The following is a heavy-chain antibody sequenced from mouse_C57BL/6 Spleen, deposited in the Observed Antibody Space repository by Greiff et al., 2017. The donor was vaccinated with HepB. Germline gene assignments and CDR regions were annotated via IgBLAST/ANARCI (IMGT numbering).Heavy chain of an antibody. Sequence: VQLQQSGPGLVQPSQRLSIPCTAPGFSFTSYGVHWVRQSPGKGLEWLGGIWRGGSTDYMAAFMPRLSITKDNSKSQVFFKMNSLQADDTAIYYCAKGGYYGSSYEGDYAMDYWGQGTSVTVSS. CDR2: IWRGGST. V-gene: IGHV2-5*01. J-gene: IGHJ4*01. CDR1: GFSFTSYG. D-gene: IGHD1-1*01. CDR3: AKGGYYGSSYEGDYAMDY.